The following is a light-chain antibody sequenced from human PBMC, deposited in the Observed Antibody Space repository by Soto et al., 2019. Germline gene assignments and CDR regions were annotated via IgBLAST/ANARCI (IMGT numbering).Light chain of an antibody. V-gene: IGKV1-13*02. Sequence: AIQLTQSPSSLSASVGDRVTITCRASQGISSALAWYQQKPGKPPKLLIYGASNLESGVPSRFSGSGSGTDFTLTISSLQPEDFATYYCQQFDSYPPLTFGGGTKVEIK. CDR2: GAS. CDR3: QQFDSYPPLT. J-gene: IGKJ4*01. CDR1: QGISSA.